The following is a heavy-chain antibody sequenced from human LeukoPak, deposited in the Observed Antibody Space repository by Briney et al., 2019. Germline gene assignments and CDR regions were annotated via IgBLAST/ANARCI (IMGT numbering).Heavy chain of an antibody. V-gene: IGHV3-30*03. D-gene: IGHD1-20*01. CDR2: ISYDGSNK. CDR3: ARGPRITGTLMD. Sequence: PGWSLRLSCAASGFTFSSYGMHWVRQAPGKGLEWVAVISYDGSNKYYADSVKGRFTISRDNAKNSLYLQMNSLRAEDTAVYYCARGPRITGTLMDWGQGTLVTVSS. J-gene: IGHJ4*02. CDR1: GFTFSSYG.